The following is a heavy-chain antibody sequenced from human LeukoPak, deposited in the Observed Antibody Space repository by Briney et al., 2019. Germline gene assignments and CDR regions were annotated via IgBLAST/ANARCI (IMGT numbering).Heavy chain of an antibody. CDR1: GFTFSSYW. CDR3: AREGEMATIDY. CDR2: IKQDGSEK. Sequence: GGSLRLSCAASGFTFSSYWVSWVCQAPGKGLEWVANIKQDGSEKYYVDSVKGRFTISRDNAKNSLYLQMNSLRAEDTAVYYCAREGEMATIDYWGQGTLVTVSS. D-gene: IGHD5-24*01. J-gene: IGHJ4*02. V-gene: IGHV3-7*01.